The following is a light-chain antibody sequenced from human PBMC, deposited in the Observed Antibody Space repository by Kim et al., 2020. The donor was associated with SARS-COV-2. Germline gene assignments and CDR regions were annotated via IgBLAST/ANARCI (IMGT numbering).Light chain of an antibody. CDR2: AVT. CDR3: ISFTSATTWV. V-gene: IGLV2-14*03. CDR1: SSDIGAYNY. Sequence: GQTITISCTGTSSDIGAYNYVSWFQQNPGKAPQLMIYAVTERPSGVSSRFSGSKSGTTASLTISGLQAEDEAEYYCISFTSATTWVFGGGTKVTVL. J-gene: IGLJ3*02.